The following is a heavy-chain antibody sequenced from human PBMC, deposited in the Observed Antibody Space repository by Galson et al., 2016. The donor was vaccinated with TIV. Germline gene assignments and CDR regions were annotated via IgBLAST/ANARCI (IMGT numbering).Heavy chain of an antibody. Sequence: SLRLSCAASGFTFSNYGMHWVRRAPGKGLEWVAVLSYDERNKEYADSVKGRFTISRDNSKNTLYLQMHSLRPDDTAVYYCAKQWLKDYYGMDVWGPGTTVTVSS. CDR2: LSYDERNK. V-gene: IGHV3-30*18. CDR1: GFTFSNYG. D-gene: IGHD6-19*01. J-gene: IGHJ6*02. CDR3: AKQWLKDYYGMDV.